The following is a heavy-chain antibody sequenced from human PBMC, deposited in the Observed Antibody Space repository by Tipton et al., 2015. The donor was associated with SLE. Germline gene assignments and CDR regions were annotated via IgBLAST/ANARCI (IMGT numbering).Heavy chain of an antibody. J-gene: IGHJ4*02. Sequence: TLSLTCAVSGYSITSGYHWGWIRQPPGKGLEWLGNLYHSGSTYYNPSLKSRVTISLDTSKNQFSLKLSSVTAADTAVYYCAGENLVTGFDFWGQGTLVTVSS. V-gene: IGHV4-38-2*02. D-gene: IGHD4-11*01. CDR1: GYSITSGYH. CDR3: AGENLVTGFDF. CDR2: LYHSGST.